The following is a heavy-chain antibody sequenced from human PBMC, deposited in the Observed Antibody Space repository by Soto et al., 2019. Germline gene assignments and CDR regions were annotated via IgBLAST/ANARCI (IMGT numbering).Heavy chain of an antibody. Sequence: SETLSLTCTVSGGSVSSGDYYWSWIRQPPGKGLEWIGEINHSGSTNYNPSLKSRVTISVDTSKNQFSLKLSSVTAADTAVYYCAREGRASGYDSDAFDIWGQGTMVTVSS. CDR2: INHSGST. V-gene: IGHV4-61*08. CDR1: GGSVSSGDYY. J-gene: IGHJ3*02. CDR3: AREGRASGYDSDAFDI. D-gene: IGHD5-12*01.